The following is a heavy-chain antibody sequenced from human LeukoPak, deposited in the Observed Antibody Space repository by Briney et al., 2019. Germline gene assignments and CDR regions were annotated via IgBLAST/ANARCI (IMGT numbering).Heavy chain of an antibody. CDR2: ISNDGSRK. Sequence: GGSLRLSCAASGLTFSSHWMHWVRQAPGKGLEWVAIISNDGSRKYYAHSVEGRFTISRDNSKNTLYLQMDSLRAEDTAVYYCARDRAWNYFDYWGQGTLVTVSS. CDR3: ARDRAWNYFDY. J-gene: IGHJ4*02. D-gene: IGHD3-3*01. V-gene: IGHV3-30*03. CDR1: GLTFSSHW.